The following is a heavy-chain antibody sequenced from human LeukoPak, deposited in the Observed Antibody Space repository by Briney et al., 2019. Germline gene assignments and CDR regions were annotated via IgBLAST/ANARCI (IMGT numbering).Heavy chain of an antibody. CDR2: INHSGST. V-gene: IGHV4-34*01. CDR3: ARRGPLHCSGGSCYRRNFDY. J-gene: IGHJ4*02. Sequence: SETLSLTCAVYGGSFSGYYWSWIRQPPGKGLEWIGEINHSGSTNYNPSLKSRVTISVDTSKNQFSLKLSSVTAADTAVYCCARRGPLHCSGGSCYRRNFDYWGQGTLVTVSS. CDR1: GGSFSGYY. D-gene: IGHD2-15*01.